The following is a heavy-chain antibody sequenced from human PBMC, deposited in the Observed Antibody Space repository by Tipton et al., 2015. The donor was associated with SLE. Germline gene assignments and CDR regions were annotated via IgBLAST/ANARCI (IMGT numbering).Heavy chain of an antibody. CDR1: GFTFDDYT. CDR3: AKGDYGANYFDY. CDR2: ISWDGGST. Sequence: SLRLSCAASGFTFDDYTMHWVRQAPGKGLEWVSLISWDGGSTYYADSVKGRFTISRDNSKNSLYLQMNSLRTEDTALYYCAKGDYGANYFDYWGQGTMVTVSS. D-gene: IGHD4-17*01. V-gene: IGHV3-43*01. J-gene: IGHJ4*03.